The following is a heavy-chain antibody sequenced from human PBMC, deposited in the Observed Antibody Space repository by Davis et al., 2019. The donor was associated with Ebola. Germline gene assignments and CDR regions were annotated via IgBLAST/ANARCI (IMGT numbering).Heavy chain of an antibody. CDR1: GFTFSGSA. CDR3: TQTSGDVDY. D-gene: IGHD4-17*01. J-gene: IGHJ4*02. Sequence: GESLKISCAASGFTFSGSAMHWVRQASGEGLEWVGRIRSKANSYATAYAASVKGRFTISRDDSKNTAYLQMNSLKTEDTAVYYCTQTSGDVDYWGQGTLVTVSS. CDR2: IRSKANSYAT. V-gene: IGHV3-73*01.